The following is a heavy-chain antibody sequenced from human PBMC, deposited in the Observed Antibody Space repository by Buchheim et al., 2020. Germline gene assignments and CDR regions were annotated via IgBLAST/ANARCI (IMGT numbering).Heavy chain of an antibody. D-gene: IGHD3-16*01. CDR3: ASPFTSSYDFDY. CDR2: IYHDGSS. J-gene: IGHJ4*02. Sequence: QVQLQESGPGLVKPSETLSLTCSVSGGSISRTIYYWGWIRQPPGKGLEWIGSIYHDGSSYYNPSLKSRVTLSAATSKNQFSLKLSSVTAADTAVYYCASPFTSSYDFDYWGQGTL. CDR1: GGSISRTIYY. V-gene: IGHV4-39*01.